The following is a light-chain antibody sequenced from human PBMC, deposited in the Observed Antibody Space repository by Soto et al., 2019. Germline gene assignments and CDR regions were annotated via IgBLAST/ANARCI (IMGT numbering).Light chain of an antibody. V-gene: IGKV3-15*01. Sequence: EIVMTQSPATLSVSPGERATLSCRASQSVSSNLAWYQQKPGQAPRLLIYGASTRATGIPVRFSGSGSGTEFTLTISSLQSEDFAVYYCQQYVSSPWAFGQGTKVEI. CDR3: QQYVSSPWA. CDR1: QSVSSN. J-gene: IGKJ1*01. CDR2: GAS.